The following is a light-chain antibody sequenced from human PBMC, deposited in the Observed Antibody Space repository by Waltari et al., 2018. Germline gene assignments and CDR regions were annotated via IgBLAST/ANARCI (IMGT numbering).Light chain of an antibody. CDR2: RSF. CDR3: QQYKRPPWT. CDR1: ESINSW. V-gene: IGKV1-5*03. J-gene: IGKJ1*01. Sequence: DIQMTQSPSTLSASVGDRVTISCRATESINSWLAWYQQTPGKAPKLLISRSFNLESGVPSRFSGSGSGTEFILTISSLQPDDLATYHCQQYKRPPWTFGQGTKV.